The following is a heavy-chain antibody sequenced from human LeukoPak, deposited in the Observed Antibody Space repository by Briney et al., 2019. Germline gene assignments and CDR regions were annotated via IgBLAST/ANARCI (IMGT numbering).Heavy chain of an antibody. Sequence: PGGSLRLSCAASGFTFSSYSMNWVRQAPGKGLEWVSSISSSSSYIYYADSVKGRFTISRDNAKNSLYLQMNSLRAEDTAVYYCAREGHCSSTSCYYYYYMDVWGKGTTVTISS. V-gene: IGHV3-21*01. CDR1: GFTFSSYS. J-gene: IGHJ6*03. CDR3: AREGHCSSTSCYYYYYMDV. CDR2: ISSSSSYI. D-gene: IGHD2-2*01.